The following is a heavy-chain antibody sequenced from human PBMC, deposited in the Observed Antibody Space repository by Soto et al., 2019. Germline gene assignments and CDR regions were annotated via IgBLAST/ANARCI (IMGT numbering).Heavy chain of an antibody. J-gene: IGHJ5*01. CDR1: GFTFGSYA. D-gene: IGHD4-17*01. V-gene: IGHV3-23*01. CDR3: AKDTRYGDYVRWFDF. Sequence: EVHLLESGGGLVQPGGSLRLSCTASGFTFGSYAMTWVRQAPGRGLEGVSGITASGGRTYYADSVKGRFTISSDNSKSTLYLQMNSLRAEDTALYYCAKDTRYGDYVRWFDFWGQGTLVTVSS. CDR2: ITASGGRT.